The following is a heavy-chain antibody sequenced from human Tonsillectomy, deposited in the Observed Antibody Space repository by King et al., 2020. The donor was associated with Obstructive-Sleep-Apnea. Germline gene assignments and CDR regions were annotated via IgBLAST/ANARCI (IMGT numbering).Heavy chain of an antibody. CDR1: GYTFTTYG. CDR2: ISPYNGNS. V-gene: IGHV1-18*01. Sequence: QLVQSVAEVKKPGASVKVSCKASGYTFTTYGIIWVRQAPRQGLEWMGWISPYNGNSNYAQKLQGRVTMTTDTSTSTAYMELRSLRSDDTAVYYCARSSGGSSDYYQDYWGQGTLVTVAS. CDR3: ARSSGGSSDYYQDY. D-gene: IGHD3-22*01. J-gene: IGHJ4*02.